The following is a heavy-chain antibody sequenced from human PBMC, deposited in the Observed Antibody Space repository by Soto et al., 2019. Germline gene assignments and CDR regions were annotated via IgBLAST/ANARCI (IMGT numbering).Heavy chain of an antibody. Sequence: QLQLQESGPGLVKPSETLSLTCTVSGGSISSSSYYWGWIRQPPGKGLEWIGSIYYSGSTYYNPSLKSRVTISVDTSKNQFSLKLSSVTAADTAVYYCARPSLHHYYYDSSGFAYWGQGTLVPVSS. D-gene: IGHD3-22*01. CDR3: ARPSLHHYYYDSSGFAY. J-gene: IGHJ4*01. CDR2: IYYSGST. CDR1: GGSISSSSYY. V-gene: IGHV4-39*01.